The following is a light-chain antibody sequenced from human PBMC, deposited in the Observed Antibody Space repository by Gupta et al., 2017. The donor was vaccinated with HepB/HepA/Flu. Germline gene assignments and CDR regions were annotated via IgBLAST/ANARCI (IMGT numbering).Light chain of an antibody. V-gene: IGLV2-23*02. CDR2: AVT. CDR3: CSFAGSGTVV. CDR1: RSDIGSYSL. J-gene: IGLJ3*02. Sequence: QSVLTQPASVSGSPGQSITISCTGTRSDIGSYSLVSWFQQHPCQAPKLIIYAVTKRPSGISHRFSASKSGSTASLTISALQTEDAAHYFCCSFAGSGTVVFGGGTQLTVL.